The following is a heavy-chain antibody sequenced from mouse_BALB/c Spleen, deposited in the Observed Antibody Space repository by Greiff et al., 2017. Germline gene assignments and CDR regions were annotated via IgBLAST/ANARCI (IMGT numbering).Heavy chain of an antibody. CDR2: ISDGGSYT. CDR3: ARGNGSWVAY. CDR1: GFTFSDYY. J-gene: IGHJ3*01. Sequence: EVKVVESGGGLVKPGGSLKLSCAASGFTFSDYYMYWVRQTPEKRLEWVATISDGGSYTYYPDSVKGRFTISRDDAKNNLYLQMSSLKSEDTAMFYCARGNGSWVAYWGQGTLVTVSA. V-gene: IGHV5-4*02.